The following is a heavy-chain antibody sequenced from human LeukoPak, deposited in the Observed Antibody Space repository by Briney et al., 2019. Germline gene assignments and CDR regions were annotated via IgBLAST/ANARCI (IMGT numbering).Heavy chain of an antibody. J-gene: IGHJ4*02. CDR2: INHSGST. V-gene: IGHV4-34*01. CDR3: ARRQNIAARRGVFDY. D-gene: IGHD6-6*01. Sequence: GSLRLSCAASGFTFSSYAMSWIRQPPGKGLEWIGEINHSGSTNYNPSLKSRVTISVDTSKNQFSLKLSSVTAADTAVYYCARRQNIAARRGVFDYWGQGTLVTVSS. CDR1: GFTFSSYA.